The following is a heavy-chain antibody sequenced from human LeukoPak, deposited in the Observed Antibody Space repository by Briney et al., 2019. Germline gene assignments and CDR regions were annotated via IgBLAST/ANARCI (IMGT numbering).Heavy chain of an antibody. D-gene: IGHD3-10*01. CDR1: GYTFTSYG. CDR3: ARDRTIELLWLGATGADAFDI. V-gene: IGHV1-18*01. J-gene: IGHJ3*02. CDR2: ISAYNGNT. Sequence: ASVKVSCKASGYTFTSYGISWVRQAPGQGLEWMGWISAYNGNTNYAQKLQGRVTMTTDTSTSTAYMELRSLRSDDTAVYYCARDRTIELLWLGATGADAFDIWGQGTMVTVSS.